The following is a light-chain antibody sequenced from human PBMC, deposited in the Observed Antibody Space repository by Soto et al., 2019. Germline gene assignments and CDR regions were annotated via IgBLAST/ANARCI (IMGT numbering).Light chain of an antibody. CDR1: NIGVKS. Sequence: SYELTQPPSVSVAPGQTATITCGGSNIGVKSVHWYQQRPGQAPILAVYDDSSRPSGITERFSGSNSGNTATLTITRVEAGDEADYHCQVWDSSSDHRVVFGGGTKVTVL. J-gene: IGLJ2*01. CDR3: QVWDSSSDHRVV. V-gene: IGLV3-21*02. CDR2: DDS.